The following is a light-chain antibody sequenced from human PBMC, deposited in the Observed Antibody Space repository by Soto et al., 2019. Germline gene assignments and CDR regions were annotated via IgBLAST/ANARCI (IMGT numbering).Light chain of an antibody. CDR2: LGS. Sequence: DIVMTQSPLSLPVIPGEPASISCKSSQSLLHSNGYSYLDWYLQKPGQSPQVLMYLGSNRASGVPDRFSGSGSGTDFTLKISRVEAEDVGIYYCMQTLQTPYTVGQGTKVDIK. CDR1: QSLLHSNGYSY. CDR3: MQTLQTPYT. V-gene: IGKV2-28*01. J-gene: IGKJ2*01.